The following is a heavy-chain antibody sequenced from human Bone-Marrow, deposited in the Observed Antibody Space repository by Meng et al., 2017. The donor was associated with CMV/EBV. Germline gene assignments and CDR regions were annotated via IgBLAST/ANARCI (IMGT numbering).Heavy chain of an antibody. D-gene: IGHD2-2*01. Sequence: SYSMNWVRQTPGKGLEWVSSISSSSSYIYYADSVKGRFTISRDNAKNSLYLQMNSLRAEDTAVYYCARVSYQIVVVPPGRKKHAFDIWGQGTMVTVSS. CDR1: SYS. CDR3: ARVSYQIVVVPPGRKKHAFDI. J-gene: IGHJ3*02. V-gene: IGHV3-21*01. CDR2: ISSSSSYI.